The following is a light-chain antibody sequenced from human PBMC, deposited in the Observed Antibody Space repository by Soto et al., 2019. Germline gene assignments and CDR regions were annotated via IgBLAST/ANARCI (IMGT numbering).Light chain of an antibody. J-gene: IGKJ3*01. CDR3: QQYNTWPLT. CDR1: QSVYSN. CDR2: DAS. Sequence: ETVMTQSPATLSVSPGERPTLSCRASQSVYSNLAWYQQKPGQAPRLLIYDASTRATGIPARFSGSGSGTEFTLTISSLQSEDFAVYYCQQYNTWPLTFGPGTKVDI. V-gene: IGKV3-15*01.